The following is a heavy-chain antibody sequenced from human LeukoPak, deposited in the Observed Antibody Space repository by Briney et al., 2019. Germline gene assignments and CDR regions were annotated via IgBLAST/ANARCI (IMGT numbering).Heavy chain of an antibody. D-gene: IGHD6-6*01. CDR1: GGSISSYY. CDR2: IYYSGST. CDR3: ARESSSGWFDP. V-gene: IGHV4-59*01. J-gene: IGHJ5*02. Sequence: SETLSLTCTVSGGSISSYYWSWIRQPPGKGLEWIGYIYYSGSTNYNPSLKSRVTISVDTSKNQFSLKLSSVTAADTAVYYCARESSSGWFDPWGQGTLVTVSS.